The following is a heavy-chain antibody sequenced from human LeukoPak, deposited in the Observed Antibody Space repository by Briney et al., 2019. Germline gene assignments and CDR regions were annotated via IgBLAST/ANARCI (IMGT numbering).Heavy chain of an antibody. CDR3: VSVVGTASRRGHYAAY. CDR1: GGSITSSGYY. J-gene: IGHJ4*02. V-gene: IGHV4-39*01. CDR2: AYYGGSN. D-gene: IGHD2-21*02. Sequence: SETLSLTCHVSGGSITSSGYYCGWIRQPPGKGLEWIGCAYYGGSNYYNPSLKSRVTISLDTSKKQFSLKLSSVTAADTAVYYCVSVVGTASRRGHYAAYWRQGTLVTVSS.